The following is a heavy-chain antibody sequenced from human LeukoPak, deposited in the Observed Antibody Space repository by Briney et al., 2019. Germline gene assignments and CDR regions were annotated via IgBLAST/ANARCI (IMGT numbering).Heavy chain of an antibody. J-gene: IGHJ3*02. CDR2: IYTSGST. CDR1: GGSISSYY. D-gene: IGHD4-17*01. CDR3: ARVRLRFDAFDI. Sequence: SETLSLTCTVSGGSISSYYWSWIRQPAGKGLEWIGRIYTSGSTNYNPSLKSRVTMSVDTSKNQFALKLSSVTAADTAVYYCARVRLRFDAFDIWGQGTMVTVSS. V-gene: IGHV4-4*07.